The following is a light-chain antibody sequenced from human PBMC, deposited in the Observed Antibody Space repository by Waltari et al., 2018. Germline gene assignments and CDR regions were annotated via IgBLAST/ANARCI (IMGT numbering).Light chain of an antibody. J-gene: IGKJ5*01. Sequence: DILSTQSPDTLSLPTRERATLTCRASQGVGRNYVAWYQQKPGQAPRLLIHAASNRATDIPDRFSGSGSGTDFTLTITRLEPEDFAVYHCQQYAVSPITFGQGTRLEIK. CDR1: QGVGRNY. CDR2: AAS. V-gene: IGKV3-20*01. CDR3: QQYAVSPIT.